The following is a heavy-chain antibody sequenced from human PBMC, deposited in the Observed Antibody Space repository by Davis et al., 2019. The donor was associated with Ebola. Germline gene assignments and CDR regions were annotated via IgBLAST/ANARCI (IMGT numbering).Heavy chain of an antibody. J-gene: IGHJ4*02. D-gene: IGHD6-19*01. Sequence: GESLKISCAASGFTFDDYGMSWVRQAPGKGLEWVSGINWNGGSTGYADSVKGRFTISRDNAKNSLYLQMNSLRAEDTALYYCARDKGGAVAGAYYFDYWGQGTLVTVSS. CDR2: INWNGGST. V-gene: IGHV3-20*04. CDR3: ARDKGGAVAGAYYFDY. CDR1: GFTFDDYG.